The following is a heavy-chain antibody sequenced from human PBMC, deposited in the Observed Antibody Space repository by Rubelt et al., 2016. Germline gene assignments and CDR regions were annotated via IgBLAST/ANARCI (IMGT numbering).Heavy chain of an antibody. CDR3: ARGGYCSSTSCYSWFDP. Sequence: QVQLQESGPGLVKPSETLSLTCTVSGDSISTYYWSWIRQPPGKGLECIGYIYDSGGTTYNPSLKSRVTISVDTSNNQFSRRLGSVTAADTAVYYCARGGYCSSTSCYSWFDPWGQGTLVTVSS. CDR1: GDSISTYY. D-gene: IGHD2-2*02. V-gene: IGHV4-59*01. CDR2: IYDSGGT. J-gene: IGHJ5*02.